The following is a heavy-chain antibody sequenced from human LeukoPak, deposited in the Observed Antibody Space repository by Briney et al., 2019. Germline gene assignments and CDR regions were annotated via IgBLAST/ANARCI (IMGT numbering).Heavy chain of an antibody. J-gene: IGHJ6*03. V-gene: IGHV4-34*01. Sequence: SETLSLTCAVSGGSFSGYYVSWIGQSPVKGLEWIGEINHSGNTNYNPSLRSRVPILVDTSKNQFSLRLSSVTAADTAVYYCARVRLELLEYYYYMDVWDKGATVTVSS. CDR2: INHSGNT. CDR1: GGSFSGYY. CDR3: ARVRLELLEYYYYMDV. D-gene: IGHD1-7*01.